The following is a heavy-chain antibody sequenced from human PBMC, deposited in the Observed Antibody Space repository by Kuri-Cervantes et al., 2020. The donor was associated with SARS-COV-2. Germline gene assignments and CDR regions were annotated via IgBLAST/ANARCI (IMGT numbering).Heavy chain of an antibody. J-gene: IGHJ5*02. CDR2: INPNSGGT. D-gene: IGHD6-13*01. V-gene: IGHV1-2*04. CDR1: GYTFTGYY. Sequence: ASVKVSCKASGYTFTGYYMHWVRQAPGQGLEWMGWINPNSGGTNYAQKFQGWVTMTRDTSISTAYMELSRLSSDDTAVYYCARSSSWYEGWFDPWGQGTLVTVSS. CDR3: ARSSSWYEGWFDP.